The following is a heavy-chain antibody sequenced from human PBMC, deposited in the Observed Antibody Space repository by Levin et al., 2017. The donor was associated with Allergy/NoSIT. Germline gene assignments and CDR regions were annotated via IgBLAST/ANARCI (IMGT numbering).Heavy chain of an antibody. CDR2: INHSGST. Sequence: PSETLSLTCAVYGGSFSGYYWSWIRQPPGKGLEWIGEINHSGSTNYNPSLKSRVTISVDTSKNQFSLKLSSVTAADTAVYYCARVRWTTVTTKRYVYYYYMDVWGKGTTVTVSS. J-gene: IGHJ6*03. CDR1: GGSFSGYY. CDR3: ARVRWTTVTTKRYVYYYYMDV. V-gene: IGHV4-34*01. D-gene: IGHD4-17*01.